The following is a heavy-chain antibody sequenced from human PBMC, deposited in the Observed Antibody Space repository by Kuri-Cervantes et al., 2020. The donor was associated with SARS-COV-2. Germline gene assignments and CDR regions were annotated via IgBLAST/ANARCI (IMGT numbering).Heavy chain of an antibody. CDR3: ARDLYMRRLDAFDI. CDR1: GFPFISYA. J-gene: IGHJ3*02. CDR2: ISYDGSNK. D-gene: IGHD1-1*01. Sequence: GESLKLSCAASGFPFISYAMHWVRQAPGKGLEWVAVISYDGSNKYYADSVKGRFTISRDNSKNTLYLQMNSLRAEDAAVYYCARDLYMRRLDAFDIWGQGTMVTVSS. V-gene: IGHV3-30-3*01.